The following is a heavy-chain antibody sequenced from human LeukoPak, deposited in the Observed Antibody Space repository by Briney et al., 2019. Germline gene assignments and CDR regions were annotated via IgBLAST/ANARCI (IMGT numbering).Heavy chain of an antibody. J-gene: IGHJ4*02. CDR2: IGGSSGST. Sequence: PGGSLRLSCAASGFTFSSYAMRWVRQAPGKGLEWVSSIGGSSGSTYYADSVKGRFTISRDNSKNTLYLQMNSLRAEDTAVYYCAKYAIAAAGTFDYWGQGTLVTVSS. D-gene: IGHD6-13*01. CDR3: AKYAIAAAGTFDY. CDR1: GFTFSSYA. V-gene: IGHV3-23*01.